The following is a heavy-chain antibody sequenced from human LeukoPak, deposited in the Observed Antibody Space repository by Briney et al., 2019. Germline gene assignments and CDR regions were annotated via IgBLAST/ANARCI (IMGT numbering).Heavy chain of an antibody. J-gene: IGHJ1*01. CDR3: ARDSLPTYYYGSGSYYGYFQH. V-gene: IGHV1-3*01. CDR1: GYTFTSYA. D-gene: IGHD3-10*01. Sequence: GASVKVSCKASGYTFTSYAMHWVRQAPGQRLEWMGWINAGNGNTKYSQKFQGRVTITRDTSASTAYMELISLRSEDTAVYCCARDSLPTYYYGSGSYYGYFQHWGQGTLVTVSS. CDR2: INAGNGNT.